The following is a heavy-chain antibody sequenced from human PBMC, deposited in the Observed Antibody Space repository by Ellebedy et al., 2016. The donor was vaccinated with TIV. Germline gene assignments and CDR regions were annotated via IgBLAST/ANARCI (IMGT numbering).Heavy chain of an antibody. CDR2: ITTSSNTI. Sequence: GESLKISCAASGFTFSSYDMNWVRQAPGKGLEWVSFITTSSNTIYYADSVKGLFTISRDNAKNSLYLQMNSRRDEGTAVYYCARDRMGGSFDFWGQGTLVTVSS. V-gene: IGHV3-48*02. CDR1: GFTFSSYD. D-gene: IGHD5-12*01. J-gene: IGHJ4*02. CDR3: ARDRMGGSFDF.